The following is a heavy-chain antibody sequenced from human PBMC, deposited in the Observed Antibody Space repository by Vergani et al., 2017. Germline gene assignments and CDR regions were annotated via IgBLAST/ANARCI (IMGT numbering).Heavy chain of an antibody. CDR1: GGSISSGGYY. CDR3: ARVDYDVWMGGFDP. Sequence: QVQLQESGPGLVKPSQTLSLTCTVSGGSISSGGYYWSWIRQHPGKGLEWIGYIYYSGSTYSNPSLKSRVTISVDTSKNQFSLKLSSVTAADTAVYYCARVDYDVWMGGFDPWGQGTLVTVSS. J-gene: IGHJ5*02. V-gene: IGHV4-31*03. CDR2: IYYSGST. D-gene: IGHD3-3*01.